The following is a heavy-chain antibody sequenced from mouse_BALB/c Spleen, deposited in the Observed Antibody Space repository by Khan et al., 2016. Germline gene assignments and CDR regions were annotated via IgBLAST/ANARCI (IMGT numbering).Heavy chain of an antibody. CDR1: GYSITSDYA. CDR3: SRTWDYGSSYAMDY. Sequence: EVQLQESGPGLVKPSQSLSLTCTVTGYSITSDYAWNWIRQFPGNKLEWTGYINYSGSTSYNPSLKSRISITRYTSKNQFFLPLNSVTTEATATYYCSRTWDYGSSYAMDYWGQGTSVTVSS. D-gene: IGHD1-1*01. V-gene: IGHV3-2*02. CDR2: INYSGST. J-gene: IGHJ4*01.